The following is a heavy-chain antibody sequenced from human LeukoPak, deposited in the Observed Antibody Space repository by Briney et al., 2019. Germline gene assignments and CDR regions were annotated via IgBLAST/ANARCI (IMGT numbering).Heavy chain of an antibody. V-gene: IGHV3-7*01. CDR3: ATARHSSSWSFDY. Sequence: GGSLRLSCAASGFTFSNYWMSWVRQAPGKGLEWVANIKQDGSERYYVDSVRGRFTISRDNAKNSLFLQIHSLRAEDTAVYYCATARHSSSWSFDYWGQGTLVAVSS. J-gene: IGHJ4*02. CDR2: IKQDGSER. CDR1: GFTFSNYW. D-gene: IGHD6-13*01.